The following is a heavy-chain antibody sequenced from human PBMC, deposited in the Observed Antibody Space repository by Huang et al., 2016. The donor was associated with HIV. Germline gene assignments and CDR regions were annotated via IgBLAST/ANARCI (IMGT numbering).Heavy chain of an antibody. CDR3: ARARGFLYDSTGYYSRYYFDS. J-gene: IGHJ4*02. D-gene: IGHD3-22*01. CDR1: GFNFNNYD. V-gene: IGHV1-8*03. Sequence: QVQLVQSGAEVKKPGASVKVSCKASGFNFNNYDFNWVRQASGQGREWMGWMNPESSNTGDAQKFQGRVTITRNTSITTAYMERRSLRSEDTAVYYCARARGFLYDSTGYYSRYYFDSWGQGTLVTISS. CDR2: MNPESSNT.